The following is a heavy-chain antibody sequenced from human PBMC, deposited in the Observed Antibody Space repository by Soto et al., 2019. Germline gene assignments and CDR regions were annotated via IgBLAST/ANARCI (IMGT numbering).Heavy chain of an antibody. J-gene: IGHJ6*02. Sequence: SVKVSCKASGGTFSSYAISWVRQAPGQGLEWMGGIIPIFGTANYAQKFQGRVAITADKSTSTAYMELSSLRSEDTAVYYCARENKMVRGVIIRNLSGYYYYGMDVWGQGTTVTVSS. CDR3: ARENKMVRGVIIRNLSGYYYYGMDV. V-gene: IGHV1-69*06. D-gene: IGHD3-10*01. CDR2: IIPIFGTA. CDR1: GGTFSSYA.